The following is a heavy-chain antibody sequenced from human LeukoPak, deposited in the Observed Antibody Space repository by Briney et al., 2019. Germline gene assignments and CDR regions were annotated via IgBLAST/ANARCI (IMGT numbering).Heavy chain of an antibody. CDR3: ARQSERQDLPHGY. D-gene: IGHD1-1*01. CDR2: IYYSGST. V-gene: IGHV4-39*01. J-gene: IGHJ4*02. CDR1: GGSISSSSYY. Sequence: SETLSLTCTVSGGSISSSSYYWGWIRQPPGKGLEWIGSIYYSGSTYYNPSLKSRVTISVDTSKNQFSLKLSSVTAADTAVYYCARQSERQDLPHGYWGQGTLVTVSS.